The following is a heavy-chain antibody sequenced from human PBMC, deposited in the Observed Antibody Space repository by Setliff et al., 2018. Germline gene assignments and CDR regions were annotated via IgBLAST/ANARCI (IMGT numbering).Heavy chain of an antibody. V-gene: IGHV3-15*01. CDR2: IKSAADGGTI. Sequence: GGSLRLSCLASGFSFSNTKMSWIRQAPGKGLEWVGRIKSAADGGTIEYAAAVNGRFTVSRDNAKNSLYVQMNNLRAEDTAVYYCARDLRGILSLHDSDYWGQGTVVTVSS. CDR3: ARDLRGILSLHDSDY. J-gene: IGHJ4*02. CDR1: GFSFSNTK. D-gene: IGHD3-16*01.